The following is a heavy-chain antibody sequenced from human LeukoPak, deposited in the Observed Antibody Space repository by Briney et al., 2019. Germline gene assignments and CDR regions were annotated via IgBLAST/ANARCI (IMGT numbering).Heavy chain of an antibody. D-gene: IGHD6-13*01. Sequence: SETLSLTCTVSGGSISSGGYYWSWIRQHPGKGLEWIGYIYYSGSTYYNPSLKSRVTIPVDTSKNQFSLKLSSVTAADTAVYYCARGVAAAGTADYWGQGTLVTVSS. CDR3: ARGVAAAGTADY. CDR2: IYYSGST. V-gene: IGHV4-31*03. CDR1: GGSISSGGYY. J-gene: IGHJ4*02.